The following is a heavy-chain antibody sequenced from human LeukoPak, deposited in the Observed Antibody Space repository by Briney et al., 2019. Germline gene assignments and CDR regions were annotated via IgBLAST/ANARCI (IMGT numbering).Heavy chain of an antibody. CDR2: ISAYNGNT. CDR1: GYTLTSYD. Sequence: ASVKVSCKASGYTLTSYDINWVRQAPGQGLEWMGWISAYNGNTNYAQKLQGRVTMTTDTSTSTAYMELRSLRSDDTAVYYCARDSDIVVVPAAYNWFDPWGQGTLVTVSS. D-gene: IGHD2-2*01. CDR3: ARDSDIVVVPAAYNWFDP. V-gene: IGHV1-18*01. J-gene: IGHJ5*02.